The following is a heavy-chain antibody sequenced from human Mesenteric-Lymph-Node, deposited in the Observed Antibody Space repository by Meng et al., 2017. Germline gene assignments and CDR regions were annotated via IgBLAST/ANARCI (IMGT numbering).Heavy chain of an antibody. V-gene: IGHV3-23*01. CDR1: GSSNDV. J-gene: IGHJ4*01. Sequence: QALWSGGDLVPPGWSLRISCEASGSSNDVIYWGRQAPGKGLEWVSAITGDGSVTFYAESVKGRFTISKDNSKNTVHLQMNSLRVDDTAVYYCAKLAVRSAYGGYDYWGHGTLVTVSS. D-gene: IGHD4/OR15-4a*01. CDR2: ITGDGSVT. CDR3: AKLAVRSAYGGYDY.